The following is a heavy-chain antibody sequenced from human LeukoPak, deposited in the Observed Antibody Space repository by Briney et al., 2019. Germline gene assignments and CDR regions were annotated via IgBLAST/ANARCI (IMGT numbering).Heavy chain of an antibody. Sequence: GGSLRLSCAASGFIFSDYYMSWVRQAPGKGLEWVSYISSSGTTIYYADSVKGRFTISRDNAQNSLFLQMNSLRAEDTAVYYCARAGDGYNYSPLCWGQGTLVTVSS. J-gene: IGHJ4*02. CDR1: GFIFSDYY. CDR3: ARAGDGYNYSPLC. CDR2: ISSSGTTI. D-gene: IGHD5-24*01. V-gene: IGHV3-11*01.